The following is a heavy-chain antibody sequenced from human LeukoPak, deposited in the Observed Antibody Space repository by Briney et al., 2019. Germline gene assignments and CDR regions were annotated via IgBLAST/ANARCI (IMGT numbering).Heavy chain of an antibody. V-gene: IGHV3-21*01. Sequence: RGSLRLSCAASGLTFSSYSMKWFREAPGKLLDGVSSISSSSSYIYYADSVKGRFTISRDNAKNSLYLQMNSLRAEDTAVYYCARGDSSGFDYWGQGTLVTASS. CDR2: ISSSSSYI. CDR3: ARGDSSGFDY. CDR1: GLTFSSYS. J-gene: IGHJ4*02. D-gene: IGHD6-19*01.